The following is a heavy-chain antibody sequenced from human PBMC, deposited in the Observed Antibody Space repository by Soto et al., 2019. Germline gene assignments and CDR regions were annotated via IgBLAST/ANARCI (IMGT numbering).Heavy chain of an antibody. CDR1: GFTYISDA. D-gene: IGHD3-3*01. J-gene: IGHJ4*02. CDR2: ISGSGGST. V-gene: IGHV3-23*01. Sequence: PGGSLRVTCSASGFTYISDAMSWFHQAPGKGLEWVSAISGSGGSTYYADSVKGRFTISRDNSKNTLYLQMNSLRAEDTAVYYWANILGFRPMDYWGQGTLVTVSS. CDR3: ANILGFRPMDY.